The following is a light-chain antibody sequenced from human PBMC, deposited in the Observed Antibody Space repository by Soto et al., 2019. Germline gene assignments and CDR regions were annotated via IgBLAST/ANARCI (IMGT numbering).Light chain of an antibody. V-gene: IGKV3-11*01. Sequence: EIVLTQSPATLSLSPGERATLSCRASQSVSSYLAWYQQKPGQAPRLLIYDASNRPTGIPDRFSGSGSGTDFTLTVSSLEPEDFAVYYCQQRSNWPPTFGGGTKVEIK. CDR3: QQRSNWPPT. CDR2: DAS. J-gene: IGKJ4*01. CDR1: QSVSSY.